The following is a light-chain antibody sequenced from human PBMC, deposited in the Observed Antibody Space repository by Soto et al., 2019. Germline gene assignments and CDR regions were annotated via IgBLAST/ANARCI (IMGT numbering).Light chain of an antibody. CDR1: RSDIGSNY. V-gene: IGLV1-47*01. CDR3: ASWDDNLSVPI. CDR2: RNH. J-gene: IGLJ2*01. Sequence: QSVLTQPPSASGTPGQTVTISCSGSRSDIGSNYVYWYQHLPGMAPKLHIYRNHQRPSGVPDRISGSKSGTSASLAIIGLRSDDEGDYYCASWDDNLSVPIFGGGTKVTVL.